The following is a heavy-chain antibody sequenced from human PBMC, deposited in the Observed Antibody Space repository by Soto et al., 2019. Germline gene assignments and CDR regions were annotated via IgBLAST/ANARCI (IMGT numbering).Heavy chain of an antibody. CDR3: AKVEVATIILGGYYYYGMDV. D-gene: IGHD5-12*01. V-gene: IGHV3-30*18. J-gene: IGHJ6*02. CDR1: GFTFSSYG. Sequence: GGSLRLSCAASGFTFSSYGMHWVRQAPGKGLEWVAVISYDGSNKYYADSVKGRFTISRDNSKNTLYLQMNSLRAEDTAVYYCAKVEVATIILGGYYYYGMDVWGQGTTVTVS. CDR2: ISYDGSNK.